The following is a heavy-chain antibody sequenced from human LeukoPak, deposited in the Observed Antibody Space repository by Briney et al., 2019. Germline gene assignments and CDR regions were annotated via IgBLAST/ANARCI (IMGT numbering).Heavy chain of an antibody. D-gene: IGHD2-2*01. V-gene: IGHV3-23*01. CDR3: AKSRGIYCRSCSCSFDY. CDR1: GFTFSNYA. CDR2: VSASGTNS. J-gene: IGHJ4*02. Sequence: GGSLRLSCAASGFTFSNYAMSWVRQAPGKGLEWVSTVSASGTNSYYADSVKGRFTISRDNSKNPLYLQMNILRAQDTAVCFCAKSRGIYCRSCSCSFDYWGQGILVTVSS.